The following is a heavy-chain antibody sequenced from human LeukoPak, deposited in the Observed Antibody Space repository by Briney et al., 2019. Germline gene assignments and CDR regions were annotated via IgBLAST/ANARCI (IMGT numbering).Heavy chain of an antibody. J-gene: IGHJ4*02. CDR3: ARSSLDFWSGYYLFPGFDY. CDR1: GGSFSGYF. CDR2: INHSGST. D-gene: IGHD3-3*01. V-gene: IGHV4-34*10. Sequence: SETLSLTCGVYGGSFSGYFWSWIRRPPGKGLEWIGEINHSGSTNYNPSLKSRATMSVDTSKNQFSLKLTSVTAADTAVYYCARSSLDFWSGYYLFPGFDYWGQGTLVTVSS.